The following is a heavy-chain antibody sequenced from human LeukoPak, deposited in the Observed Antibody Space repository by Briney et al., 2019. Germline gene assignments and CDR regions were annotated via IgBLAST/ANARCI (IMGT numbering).Heavy chain of an antibody. J-gene: IGHJ4*02. CDR3: ASTALYYYGSGSYYHLDS. D-gene: IGHD3-10*01. CDR2: IYHSGST. CDR1: GYSISSGYY. V-gene: IGHV4-38-2*02. Sequence: SETLSLTCTVSGYSISSGYYWGWIRQPPGKGLEWIGSIYHSGSTYCNPSLKSRVTISVDTSKNQFSLKLSSVTAADTAVYYCASTALYYYGSGSYYHLDSWGQGTLVTVSS.